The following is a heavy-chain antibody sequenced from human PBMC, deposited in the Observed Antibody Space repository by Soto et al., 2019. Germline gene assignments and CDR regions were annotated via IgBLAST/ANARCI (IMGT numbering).Heavy chain of an antibody. CDR1: GYSFTNYW. Sequence: GESLKISCKGSGYSFTNYWIGWVRQMPGKGLEWMGMIYPDDSDTKYSPSFQGQVTFSADKSINTAYLQWSSLKASDTAIYYCAGLEWLSLAAWLDPWGQGTLVTVSS. V-gene: IGHV5-51*01. J-gene: IGHJ5*02. CDR3: AGLEWLSLAAWLDP. CDR2: IYPDDSDT. D-gene: IGHD3-3*01.